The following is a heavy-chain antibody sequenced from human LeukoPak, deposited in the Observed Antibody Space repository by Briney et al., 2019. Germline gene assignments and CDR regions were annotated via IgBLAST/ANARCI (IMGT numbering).Heavy chain of an antibody. V-gene: IGHV4-4*07. CDR2: VYTSGST. J-gene: IGHJ4*02. CDR3: ARVVPAPEYYFDY. D-gene: IGHD2-2*01. CDR1: GGSLSSYY. Sequence: PSETLSLTCTVSGGSLSSYYWSWIRQPAGKGLEWIGRVYTSGSTNYNPSLKSRVTMSIDTSKNQFSLEVYSVTAADTAVYYCARVVPAPEYYFDYWGQGTLVTVSS.